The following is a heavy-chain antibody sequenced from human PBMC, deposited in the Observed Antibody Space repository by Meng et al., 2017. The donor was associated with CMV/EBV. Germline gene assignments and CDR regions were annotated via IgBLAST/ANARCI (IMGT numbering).Heavy chain of an antibody. V-gene: IGHV5-51*01. D-gene: IGHD2-15*01. CDR2: IYPGDSDT. CDR1: GYGFTRYW. J-gene: IGHJ6*02. Sequence: KVSCKGSGYGFTRYWIGWVRQMPGKGLEWMGIIYPGDSDTRYSPSFQGQVTISADKSISTAYLQWNSLKASDTAMYYCARGLVGNYSYYYDMDVWGQGTTVTVSS. CDR3: ARGLVGNYSYYYDMDV.